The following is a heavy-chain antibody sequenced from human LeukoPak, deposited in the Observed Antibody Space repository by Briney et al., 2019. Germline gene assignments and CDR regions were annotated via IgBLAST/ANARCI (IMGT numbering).Heavy chain of an antibody. D-gene: IGHD3/OR15-3a*01. V-gene: IGHV2-5*02. Sequence: SGPTLVKPTQTLTLTCNFSGFSLSTRGVGVGWIRQPPGKALEWLALIYWDDDKRYSPSLKSRVTVTKGTSKKHGVLTMTNMDPVDTATYFCAHRFGTFYLDYWGQGALVTVSS. CDR1: GFSLSTRGVG. J-gene: IGHJ4*02. CDR3: AHRFGTFYLDY. CDR2: IYWDDDK.